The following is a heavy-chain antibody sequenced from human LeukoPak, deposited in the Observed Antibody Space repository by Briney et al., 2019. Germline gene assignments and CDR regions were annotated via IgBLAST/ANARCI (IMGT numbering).Heavy chain of an antibody. D-gene: IGHD2-2*01. CDR2: INHSGST. CDR3: ARGIVVVPAAKGETYGMDV. Sequence: PSETLSLTRAVYGGSFSGYYWSWIRQPPGKGLEWIGEINHSGSTNYNPSLKSRVTISVDTSKNQFSLKLSSVTAADTAVYYCARGIVVVPAAKGETYGMDVWGQGTTVTVSS. V-gene: IGHV4-34*01. J-gene: IGHJ6*02. CDR1: GGSFSGYY.